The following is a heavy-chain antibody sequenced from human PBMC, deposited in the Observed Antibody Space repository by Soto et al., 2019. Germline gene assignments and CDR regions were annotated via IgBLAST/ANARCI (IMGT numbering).Heavy chain of an antibody. CDR3: ARWRGGYYFDY. CDR1: GFIFSSYG. J-gene: IGHJ4*02. Sequence: QVQLVESGGGVVQPGRSLRLSCAASGFIFSSYGMHWVRQAPGKGLEWVAVIWYDGNNKYYADSVKGRFTISRDDSKSALDLQMTSLRGEDTAVYYCARWRGGYYFDYWVQGTLVTVSS. V-gene: IGHV3-33*01. CDR2: IWYDGNNK. D-gene: IGHD3-10*01.